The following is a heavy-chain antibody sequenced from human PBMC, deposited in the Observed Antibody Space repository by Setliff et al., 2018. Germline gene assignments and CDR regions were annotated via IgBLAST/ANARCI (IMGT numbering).Heavy chain of an antibody. CDR2: IRSKPFGGTI. Sequence: GGSLRLSCSTSGFTFADYAMNWVRQAPGKGLEWVSFIRSKPFGGTIVYAASVKGRFSISRDDSKSIAYLQMNSLKTEDTAVYYCSRAPDNYGEGNYYADYWGQGTLVTVSS. CDR3: SRAPDNYGEGNYYADY. CDR1: GFTFADYA. D-gene: IGHD4-17*01. V-gene: IGHV3-49*04. J-gene: IGHJ4*02.